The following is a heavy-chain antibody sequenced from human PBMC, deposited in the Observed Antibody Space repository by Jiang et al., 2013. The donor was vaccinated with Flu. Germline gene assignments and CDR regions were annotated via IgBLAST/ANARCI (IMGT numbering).Heavy chain of an antibody. CDR3: AKNEEYYYGSGSLD. CDR2: ISYDGSNK. J-gene: IGHJ4*02. Sequence: VQLVESGGGVVQPGRSLRLSCAASGFTFSSYGMHWVRQAPGKGLEWVAVISYDGSNKYYADSVKGRFTISRDNSKNTLYLQMNSLRAEDTAVYYCAKNEEYYYGSGSLDWGQGTLVTVSS. V-gene: IGHV3-30*18. D-gene: IGHD3-10*01. CDR1: GFTFSSYG.